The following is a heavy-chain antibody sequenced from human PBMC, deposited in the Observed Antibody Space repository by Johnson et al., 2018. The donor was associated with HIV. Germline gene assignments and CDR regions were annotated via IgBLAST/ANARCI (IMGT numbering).Heavy chain of an antibody. J-gene: IGHJ3*02. CDR1: GFTFSSYW. D-gene: IGHD6-13*01. V-gene: IGHV3-7*01. Sequence: VQLVESGGGLVQPGGSLRLSCAASGFTFSSYWMTWVRQAPGKGLEWVASIKQGGSEKYYVDSVRGRFTISRDNAKNSLYLQMNSLRAEDTAVYYCARDLLYSSSSTDAFDIWGQGTMVTVSS. CDR2: IKQGGSEK. CDR3: ARDLLYSSSSTDAFDI.